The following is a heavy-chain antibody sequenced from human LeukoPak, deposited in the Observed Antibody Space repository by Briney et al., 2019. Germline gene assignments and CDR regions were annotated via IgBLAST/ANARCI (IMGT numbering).Heavy chain of an antibody. D-gene: IGHD3-9*01. CDR1: GGTFSSYA. V-gene: IGHV1-69*13. CDR3: ARILLPYYYMDV. Sequence: GASVKVSCKASGGTFSSYAISWVRQAPGQGLEWMGGIIPIFGTANYAQKFQGRVTITADESTSTAYMELSSLRSEDTAVYYCARILLPYYYMDVWGKGTTVTVSS. CDR2: IIPIFGTA. J-gene: IGHJ6*03.